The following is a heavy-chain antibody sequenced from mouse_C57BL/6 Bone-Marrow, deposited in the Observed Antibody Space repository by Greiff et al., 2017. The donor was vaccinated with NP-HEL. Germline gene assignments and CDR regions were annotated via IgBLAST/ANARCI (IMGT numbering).Heavy chain of an antibody. Sequence: EVQVVESGGGLVQPGGSLSLSCAASGFTFTDYYMSWVRQPPGKALEWLGFIRNKANGYTTEYSASVKGRFTISRDNSQSILYLQMNALRAEDSATYYCASLYYYGSSYPFAYWGQGTLVTVSA. CDR1: GFTFTDYY. D-gene: IGHD1-1*01. V-gene: IGHV7-3*01. CDR2: IRNKANGYTT. CDR3: ASLYYYGSSYPFAY. J-gene: IGHJ3*01.